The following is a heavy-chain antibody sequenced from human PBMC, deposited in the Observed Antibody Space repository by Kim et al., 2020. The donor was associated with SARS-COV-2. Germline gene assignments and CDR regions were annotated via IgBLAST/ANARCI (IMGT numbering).Heavy chain of an antibody. V-gene: IGHV3-30*02. J-gene: IGHJ4*02. D-gene: IGHD3-10*01. CDR3: VKGKNYYNSGGRFDY. Sequence: SVKGRFTIARDNSKDTLYLQMNSLRPEDTAVYYCVKGKNYYNSGGRFDYWGQGTLVTVSS.